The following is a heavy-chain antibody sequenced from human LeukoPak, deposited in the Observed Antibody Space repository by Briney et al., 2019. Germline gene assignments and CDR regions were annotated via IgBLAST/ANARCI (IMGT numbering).Heavy chain of an antibody. V-gene: IGHV3-23*01. CDR3: AKDPGTTDGENWFDP. CDR2: ISGSGGST. D-gene: IGHD4-11*01. CDR1: GFTFSSYA. Sequence: PGGSLRLSCAASGFTFSSYAMSWVRQAPGKGLEWVSAISGSGGSTYYADSVKGRFTISRDNSKNTLYLQMNSLRAEDTAIYYCAKDPGTTDGENWFDPWGQGTLVTVPS. J-gene: IGHJ5*02.